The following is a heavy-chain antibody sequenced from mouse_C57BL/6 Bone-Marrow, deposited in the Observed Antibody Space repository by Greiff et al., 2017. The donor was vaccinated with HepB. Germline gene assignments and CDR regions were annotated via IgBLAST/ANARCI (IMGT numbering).Heavy chain of an antibody. J-gene: IGHJ1*03. Sequence: EVQGVESGGDLVKPGGSLKLSCAASGFTFSSYGMSWVRQTPDKRLEWVATISSGGSYTYYPDSVKGRFTISRDNAKNTLYLQMSSLKSEDTAMYYCARQEDWDWYFDVWGTGTTVTVSS. CDR2: ISSGGSYT. V-gene: IGHV5-6*01. D-gene: IGHD4-1*01. CDR3: ARQEDWDWYFDV. CDR1: GFTFSSYG.